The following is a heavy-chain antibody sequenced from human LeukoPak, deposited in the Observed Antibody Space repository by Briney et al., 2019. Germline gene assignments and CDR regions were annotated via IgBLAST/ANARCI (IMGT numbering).Heavy chain of an antibody. CDR3: ARDLPTFYYDSSCYYYGFDC. V-gene: IGHV1-2*02. J-gene: IGHJ4*02. CDR2: INPNSGGT. D-gene: IGHD3-22*01. Sequence: GASVKVSCKASRYTFTVYYMHWVRQAPGQGLEWMGWINPNSGGTNYSQKFQGRVTMTRDTANSTAYMELNMLRSDDTDVVVCARDLPTFYYDSSCYYYGFDCWGQGTLVTVSS. CDR1: RYTFTVYY.